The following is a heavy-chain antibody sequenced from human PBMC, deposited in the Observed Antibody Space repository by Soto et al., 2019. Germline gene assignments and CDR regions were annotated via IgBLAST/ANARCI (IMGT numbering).Heavy chain of an antibody. CDR2: IRRDGGAT. CDR3: ARDVSPGSSGLYLDAFDI. J-gene: IGHJ3*02. D-gene: IGHD6-25*01. Sequence: EVQLVESGGALVQPGESLRLSCEASGFSFSNYWMTWVRQAPGKGLEWVANIRRDGGATSYLDSVRGRFTISRDNAENSLYLQMNSLRAEDTALYYCARDVSPGSSGLYLDAFDIWGQGTMVTVSS. CDR1: GFSFSNYW. V-gene: IGHV3-7*05.